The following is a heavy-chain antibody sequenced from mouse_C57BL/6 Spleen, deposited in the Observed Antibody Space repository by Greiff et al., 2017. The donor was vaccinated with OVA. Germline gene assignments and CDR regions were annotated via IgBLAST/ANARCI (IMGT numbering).Heavy chain of an antibody. D-gene: IGHD2-3*01. CDR1: GYTFTSYW. CDR3: ARWADGYFDY. J-gene: IGHJ2*01. CDR2: IDPSDSYT. Sequence: QVQLQQPGAELVRPGTSVKLSCKASGYTFTSYWMHWVKQRPGQGLEWIGVIDPSDSYTNSNQKFKGQATLTVDTPSSTAYMQLSSLTSEDSAVYYCARWADGYFDYWGQGTTLTVSS. V-gene: IGHV1-59*01.